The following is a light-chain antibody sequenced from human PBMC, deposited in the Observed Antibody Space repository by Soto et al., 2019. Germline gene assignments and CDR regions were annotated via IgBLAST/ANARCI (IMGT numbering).Light chain of an antibody. Sequence: QSVLTQPPSMSGAPGQRVTISCTGSSSNIGAGYDVHWYQLLPGTAPKLLIYGNTNRPSGVPDRFSGSKSGISASLAITGLRAEDEADYYCQSHDSSLNSWVFGGGTQLTVL. CDR2: GNT. CDR1: SSNIGAGYD. CDR3: QSHDSSLNSWV. J-gene: IGLJ3*02. V-gene: IGLV1-40*01.